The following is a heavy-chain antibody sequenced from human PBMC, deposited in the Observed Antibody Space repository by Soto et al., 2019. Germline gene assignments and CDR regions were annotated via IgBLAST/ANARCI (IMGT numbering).Heavy chain of an antibody. CDR1: DFSFTSDH. V-gene: IGHV1-18*01. CDR3: ASADYGDYDS. CDR2: VNIYNGNT. D-gene: IGHD4-17*01. Sequence: QVPLVQSGPEVKKPGASVKVSCKASDFSFTSDHISWVRQAPGQSPEWMGWVNIYNGNTNYAPNLRGRVTMTTDTSTSTAYMELRSLTSDDTALYYCASADYGDYDSWGQGTLVTVSS. J-gene: IGHJ5*01.